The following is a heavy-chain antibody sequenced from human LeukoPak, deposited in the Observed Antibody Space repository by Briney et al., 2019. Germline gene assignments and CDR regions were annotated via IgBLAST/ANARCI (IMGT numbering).Heavy chain of an antibody. Sequence: GGSLRLSCAASGFTFSSYSMNWVRQAPGRGLEWVSSISSSSSYIYYADSVKGRFTISRDNAKNSLYLRMNSLRAEDTAVYYCAREKLELSFDYWGQGTLVTVSS. CDR2: ISSSSSYI. CDR3: AREKLELSFDY. V-gene: IGHV3-21*01. J-gene: IGHJ4*02. D-gene: IGHD1-7*01. CDR1: GFTFSSYS.